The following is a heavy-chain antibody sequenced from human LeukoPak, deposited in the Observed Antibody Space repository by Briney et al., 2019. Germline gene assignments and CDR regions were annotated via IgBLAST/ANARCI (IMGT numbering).Heavy chain of an antibody. V-gene: IGHV3-23*01. CDR3: AKRGAGYYFDY. J-gene: IGHJ4*02. CDR2: ITDSSGNT. Sequence: PGGSLRLSCAASGFTFSSYAMSWVRQAPGKGLVWVSTITDSSGNTFYADSVKGRFTISRGNSKNTLYLQMNSLRAEDTAVYYCAKRGAGYYFDYWGQGTLVTVSS. CDR1: GFTFSSYA. D-gene: IGHD6-19*01.